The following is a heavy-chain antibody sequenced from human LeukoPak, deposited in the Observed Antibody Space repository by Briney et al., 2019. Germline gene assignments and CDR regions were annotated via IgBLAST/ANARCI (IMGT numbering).Heavy chain of an antibody. Sequence: GGSLRLSCAASGFTFSSYAMTWVRQAPGKGLEWVSGIGGGVSGTYYADSVKARFTISRDNSKNTVYLQMNSLRAEDTALYYCAKFIPLVGTTKGYFDSWGQGTLVTVSS. CDR3: AKFIPLVGTTKGYFDS. J-gene: IGHJ4*02. CDR2: IGGGVSGT. D-gene: IGHD1-26*01. CDR1: GFTFSSYA. V-gene: IGHV3-23*01.